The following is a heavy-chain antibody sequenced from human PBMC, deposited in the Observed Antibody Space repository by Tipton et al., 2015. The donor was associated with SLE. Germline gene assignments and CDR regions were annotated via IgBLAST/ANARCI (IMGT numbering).Heavy chain of an antibody. CDR3: AREEGEVGATIDYLYYYMEV. J-gene: IGHJ6*03. CDR1: GYTFTSYG. CDR2: ISAYNGNT. V-gene: IGHV1-18*01. Sequence: QVQLVQSGAEVKRPGASVKVSCKASGYTFTSYGISWVRQAPGQGLEWMGWISAYNGNTNYAQKFQGRVTMTTDTSTSTVYMELRSLRSDDTAVYYCAREEGEVGATIDYLYYYMEVWGKGTTVTVSS. D-gene: IGHD1-26*01.